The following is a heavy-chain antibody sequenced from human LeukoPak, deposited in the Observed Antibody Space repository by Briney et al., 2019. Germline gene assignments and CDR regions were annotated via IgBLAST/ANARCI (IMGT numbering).Heavy chain of an antibody. CDR1: GFTFSSYS. V-gene: IGHV3-21*01. Sequence: PGGSLRLSCAASGFTFSSYSMNWVRQAPGKGLEWVSSISSSSSYIYYADSVKGRFTISRDNAKNSLYLQMNSLRAEDTAVYYCARGHIGSTSHYYYMDVWGKGTTVTVPS. J-gene: IGHJ6*03. CDR2: ISSSSSYI. D-gene: IGHD2-2*01. CDR3: ARGHIGSTSHYYYMDV.